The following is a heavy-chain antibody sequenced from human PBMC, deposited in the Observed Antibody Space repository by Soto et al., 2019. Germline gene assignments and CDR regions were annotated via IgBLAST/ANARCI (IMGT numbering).Heavy chain of an antibody. Sequence: EVQLVESGGGLVQPGGSLRLSCAASGFTFSSYWIHWVRQAPGKGLVWVSRIKGDERTTNYADSVKGRFTIYRDNARNTVYLQMNSLGAEYTAVYYCARGAFGAYYLDSWGQGTLVTFSS. D-gene: IGHD3-3*01. CDR1: GFTFSSYW. CDR3: ARGAFGAYYLDS. V-gene: IGHV3-74*01. J-gene: IGHJ4*02. CDR2: IKGDERTT.